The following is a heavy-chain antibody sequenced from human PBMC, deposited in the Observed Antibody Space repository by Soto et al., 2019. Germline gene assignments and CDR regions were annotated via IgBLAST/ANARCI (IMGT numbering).Heavy chain of an antibody. J-gene: IGHJ6*02. CDR3: AKEWYSSSLYYYGMDV. V-gene: IGHV3-30*18. D-gene: IGHD6-19*01. CDR2: ISFDGSNK. CDR1: GFIFSRYG. Sequence: QVQLVESGGGVVQPGRSLRLSCAVSGFIFSRYGMHWVRQAPGKGVEWVAAISFDGSNKFYEDSVKGRLTISRDNSKNTVYLQLNSLRSEDTAVYYCAKEWYSSSLYYYGMDVWGQGTTVTVS.